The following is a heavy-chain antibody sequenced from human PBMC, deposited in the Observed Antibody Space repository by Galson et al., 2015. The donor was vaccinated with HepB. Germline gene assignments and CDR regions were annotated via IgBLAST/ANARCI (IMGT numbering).Heavy chain of an antibody. CDR2: INPSGGST. D-gene: IGHD6-13*01. Sequence: SVKVSCKASGYTFTSYYMHWVRQAPGQGLEWMGIINPSGGSTSYAQKFQGRVTMTRDTSTSTVYMELSSLRSEDTAVYYCARDSAGIAAAGSFWFDPWGQGTLVTVSS. CDR3: ARDSAGIAAAGSFWFDP. CDR1: GYTFTSYY. J-gene: IGHJ5*02. V-gene: IGHV1-46*01.